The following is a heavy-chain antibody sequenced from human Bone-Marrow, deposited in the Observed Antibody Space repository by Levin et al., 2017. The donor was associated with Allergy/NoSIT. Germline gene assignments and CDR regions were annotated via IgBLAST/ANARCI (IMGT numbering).Heavy chain of an antibody. CDR3: ARQETEYSYGVHFDY. CDR1: GYNFNNYW. CDR2: IYPEDSDI. J-gene: IGHJ4*02. V-gene: IGHV5-51*01. Sequence: GESLKISCRVSGYNFNNYWIAWVRQMPGKGLECMGVIYPEDSDITYSPSFQGQVTMSADKSINTAYLQWDSLKASDTAVYYCARQETEYSYGVHFDYWGQGTLVTVSS. D-gene: IGHD3-16*01.